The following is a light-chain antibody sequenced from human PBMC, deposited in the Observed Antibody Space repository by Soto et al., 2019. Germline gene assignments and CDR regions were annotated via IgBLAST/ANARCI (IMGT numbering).Light chain of an antibody. CDR1: QSVSID. CDR3: HQYHSPPQP. J-gene: IGKJ2*01. Sequence: EIVMKQSPATVPVSQGERVTLSCMASQSVSIDLAWYQQKPGQAPRLLIYGASTRATGISDKFSGSGSGTDFSLTISRLEPEDSAVYYCHQYHSPPQPFGQLTMVDIK. V-gene: IGKV3D-15*02. CDR2: GAS.